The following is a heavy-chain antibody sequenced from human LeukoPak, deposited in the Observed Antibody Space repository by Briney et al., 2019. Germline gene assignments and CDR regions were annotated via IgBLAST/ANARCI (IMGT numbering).Heavy chain of an antibody. J-gene: IGHJ6*02. CDR1: GYTFSDYG. D-gene: IGHD5-12*01. V-gene: IGHV1-18*01. CDR2: ISAYSGNT. Sequence: APVKVSCKASGYTFSDYGITWVRQAPGQGPEWMGWISAYSGNTNYGQKFQGRVTTTTDTSTTTAYMELRSLRSDDTALYFCARGSLSGYEGAMDVWGQGTTVTVSS. CDR3: ARGSLSGYEGAMDV.